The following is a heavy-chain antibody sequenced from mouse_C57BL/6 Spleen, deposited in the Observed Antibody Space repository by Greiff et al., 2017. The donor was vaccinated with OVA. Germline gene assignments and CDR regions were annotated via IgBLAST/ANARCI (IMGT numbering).Heavy chain of an antibody. Sequence: LVESGPELVKPGASVKISCKASGYSFTGYYMNWVKQSPEKSLEWIGEINPSTGGTTYNQKFKAKATLTVDKSSSTAYMQLKSLTSEDSAVYYCARDRSYWGQGTRVTVSA. CDR3: ARDRSY. V-gene: IGHV1-42*01. D-gene: IGHD2-14*01. CDR2: INPSTGGT. J-gene: IGHJ3*01. CDR1: GYSFTGYY.